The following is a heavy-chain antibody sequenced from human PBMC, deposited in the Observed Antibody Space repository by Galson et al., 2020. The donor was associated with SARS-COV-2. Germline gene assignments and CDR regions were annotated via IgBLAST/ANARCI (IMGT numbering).Heavy chain of an antibody. V-gene: IGHV4-38-2*02. J-gene: IGHJ4*02. CDR2: IYHSGST. D-gene: IGHD5-12*01. Sequence: SETLSLTCTVSGYSISSGYYWGWIRQPPGKGLEWIGSIYHSGSTYSNPSLKSRVTISVDTSKNQFSLKLSSVTAADTAVYYCASRTMAHDYWGQGTLVTVSS. CDR1: GYSISSGYY. CDR3: ASRTMAHDY.